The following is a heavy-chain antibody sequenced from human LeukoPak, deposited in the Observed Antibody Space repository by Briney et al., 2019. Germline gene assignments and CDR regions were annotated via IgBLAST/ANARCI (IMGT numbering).Heavy chain of an antibody. D-gene: IGHD1-14*01. Sequence: GASVKVSCKASGYTFTSYYMHWVRQAPGQGLEWMGIINPSGGSTSYAQKFQGRVTMTGDTSTSTVYMELSSLRSEDTAVYYCARDLTGTTILYGMDVWGQGTTVTVSS. V-gene: IGHV1-46*01. J-gene: IGHJ6*02. CDR3: ARDLTGTTILYGMDV. CDR2: INPSGGST. CDR1: GYTFTSYY.